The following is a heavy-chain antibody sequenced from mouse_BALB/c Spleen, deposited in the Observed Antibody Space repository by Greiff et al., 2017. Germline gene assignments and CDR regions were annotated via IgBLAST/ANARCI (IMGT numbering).Heavy chain of an antibody. Sequence: QVQLQQPGAELVRPGASVKLSCKASGYTFTSYWINWVKQRPGQGLEWIGNIYPSDSYTNYNQKFKDKATLTVDKSSSTAYMQLSSPTSEDSAVYYCTRGSNYVGAMDYWGQGTSVTVSS. CDR2: IYPSDSYT. J-gene: IGHJ4*01. D-gene: IGHD2-5*01. CDR1: GYTFTSYW. CDR3: TRGSNYVGAMDY. V-gene: IGHV1-69*02.